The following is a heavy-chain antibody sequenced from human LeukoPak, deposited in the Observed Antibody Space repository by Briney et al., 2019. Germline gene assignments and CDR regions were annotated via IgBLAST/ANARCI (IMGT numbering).Heavy chain of an antibody. CDR3: AKSNDSPYYYYGMDV. J-gene: IGHJ6*02. D-gene: IGHD3-22*01. Sequence: QSGGSLRLSCAASGFTFSSYAMSWVRQAPGKGLERVSASSGSGGSTYYADSLKGRFTISRDNSKNTLYLKMHSLRAEDTAVYYCAKSNDSPYYYYGMDVWGQGTTVTVSS. V-gene: IGHV3-23*01. CDR2: SSGSGGST. CDR1: GFTFSSYA.